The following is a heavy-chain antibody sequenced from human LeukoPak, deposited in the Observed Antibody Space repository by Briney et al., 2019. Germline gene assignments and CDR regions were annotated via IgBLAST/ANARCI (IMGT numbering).Heavy chain of an antibody. CDR2: INPSGGST. Sequence: ASVKVSCKASGYTFTSYYMHWVRQAPGQGLEWMGIINPSGGSTSYAQKFQGRVTMTRDTSTSTVYMELSSLRSEDTAVYYCARVAVGITMTPRDAFDIWGQGTMVTVSS. V-gene: IGHV1-46*01. CDR1: GYTFTSYY. CDR3: ARVAVGITMTPRDAFDI. D-gene: IGHD3-22*01. J-gene: IGHJ3*02.